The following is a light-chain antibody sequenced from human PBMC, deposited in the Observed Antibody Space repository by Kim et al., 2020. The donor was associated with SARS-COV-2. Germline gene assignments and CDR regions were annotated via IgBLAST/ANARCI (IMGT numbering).Light chain of an antibody. J-gene: IGLJ2*01. CDR3: QAWDSGIVV. CDR1: KLWDRY. CDR2: QDV. V-gene: IGLV3-1*01. Sequence: GTHVQTVSVSCSGDKLWDRYAYWFQQNPVQPPVLVIYQDVRRPSGFPERFSASNSGNSATLTISETQAMDEADYYCQAWDSGIVVFGGGTQLTVL.